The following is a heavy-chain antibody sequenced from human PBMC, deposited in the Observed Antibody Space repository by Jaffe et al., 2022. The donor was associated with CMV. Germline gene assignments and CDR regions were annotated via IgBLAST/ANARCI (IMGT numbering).Heavy chain of an antibody. V-gene: IGHV1-69*01. J-gene: IGHJ5*02. CDR1: GGTFSSYA. Sequence: QVQLVQSGAEVKKPGSSVKVSCKASGGTFSSYAISWVRQAPGQGLEWMGGIIPIFGTANYAQKFQGRVTITADESTSTAYMELSSLRSEDTAVYYCAREGRRGVGATDSIPIHQHIWFDPWGQGTLVTVSS. D-gene: IGHD1-26*01. CDR3: AREGRRGVGATDSIPIHQHIWFDP. CDR2: IIPIFGTA.